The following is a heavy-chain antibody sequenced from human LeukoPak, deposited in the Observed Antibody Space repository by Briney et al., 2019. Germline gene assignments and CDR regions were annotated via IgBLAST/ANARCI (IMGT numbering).Heavy chain of an antibody. CDR1: GGSISSGDYY. J-gene: IGHJ3*02. CDR2: IYYSGST. D-gene: IGHD4-23*01. Sequence: SQTLSLTCTVSGGSISSGDYYWSWIRQPPGKGLEWIGYIYYSGSTYYNPSLKSRVTISVDTSKNQFSLELSSVTAADTAVYYCASGAVAIDAFDIWGQGTMVTVSS. V-gene: IGHV4-30-4*01. CDR3: ASGAVAIDAFDI.